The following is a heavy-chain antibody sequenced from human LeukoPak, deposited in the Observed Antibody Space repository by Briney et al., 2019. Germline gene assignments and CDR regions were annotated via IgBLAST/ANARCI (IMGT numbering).Heavy chain of an antibody. V-gene: IGHV1-69*13. CDR1: GGTFSSYA. D-gene: IGHD1-26*01. J-gene: IGHJ4*02. CDR2: IIPIFGTA. Sequence: EASVKVSCKASGGTFSSYAISWVRQAPGQGLEWMGGIIPIFGTANYAQKFQGRVTITADESTSTAYMELSSLRSEDTAVYYCARVAPEWEVDYWGQGTLVTVSS. CDR3: ARVAPEWEVDY.